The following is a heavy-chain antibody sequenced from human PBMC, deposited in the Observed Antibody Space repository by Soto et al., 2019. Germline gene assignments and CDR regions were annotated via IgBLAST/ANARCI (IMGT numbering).Heavy chain of an antibody. D-gene: IGHD2-2*01. Sequence: QVQLQESGPGLVKPSQTLSLTCTVSGGSITSGDYYWSWIRQPPGKGLEWIGYVYYSGSTYYNQSLKSRGTISVDTSKNQFSLKVSSMTAADTAVYYCARLGHHLGYCSTSSCYHPPGDDYWGQGTLVTVSS. CDR3: ARLGHHLGYCSTSSCYHPPGDDY. V-gene: IGHV4-30-4*01. J-gene: IGHJ4*02. CDR1: GGSITSGDYY. CDR2: VYYSGST.